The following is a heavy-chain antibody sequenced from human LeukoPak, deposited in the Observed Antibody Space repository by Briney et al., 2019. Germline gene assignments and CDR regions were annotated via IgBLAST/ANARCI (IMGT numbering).Heavy chain of an antibody. CDR3: AKDDYCSSTSCHQENDAFDI. Sequence: GGSLRLSCAASGFTFSSYGMHWVRQAPGKGLEWVAVISYDGSNKYYADSVKGRFTISRDNSKNTLYLQMNSLRAEDTAVYYCAKDDYCSSTSCHQENDAFDIWGQGTMVTVSS. V-gene: IGHV3-30*18. CDR1: GFTFSSYG. J-gene: IGHJ3*02. D-gene: IGHD2-2*01. CDR2: ISYDGSNK.